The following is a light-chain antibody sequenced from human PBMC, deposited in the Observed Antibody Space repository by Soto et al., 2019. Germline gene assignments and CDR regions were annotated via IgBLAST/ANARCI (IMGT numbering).Light chain of an antibody. CDR3: AAWDDSLRGVV. CDR2: RNN. V-gene: IGLV1-47*01. J-gene: IGLJ2*01. Sequence: QPVLTQPPSASGTPGQRVTISCSGSLSNIGSNFIYWYQQLPGSAPKLLINRNNERPSGVPDRFSGSKSGTSASLAISGLRSEDEADYHCAAWDDSLRGVVFGGGTKLTVL. CDR1: LSNIGSNF.